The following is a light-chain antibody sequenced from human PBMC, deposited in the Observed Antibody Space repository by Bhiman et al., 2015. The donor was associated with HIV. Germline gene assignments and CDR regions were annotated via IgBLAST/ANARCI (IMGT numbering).Light chain of an antibody. J-gene: IGLJ3*02. CDR3: GTWDSRTRDIV. CDR1: SSNIGNNY. Sequence: QSLLTQPPSVSAAPGQKVTISCSGSSSNIGNNYVSWYQQLPGTAPKLLIYENNKRPSGIPDRFSGSKSGTSATLGITGLQTGDEADYYCGTWDSRTRDIVFGGGTKVTVL. V-gene: IGLV1-51*02. CDR2: ENN.